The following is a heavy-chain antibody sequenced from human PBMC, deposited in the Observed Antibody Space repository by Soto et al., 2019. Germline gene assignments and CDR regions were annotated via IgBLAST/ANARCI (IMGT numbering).Heavy chain of an antibody. Sequence: GGSLRLSCVGSGFLFSEKSMNWVRQAPGKGLEWVSSISSLNTYIYYADSVRGRFTISRDNAHSSLFLQMNSLRDEDTAVYYCASGGFNMTRGVNPADCEYWGKRALVTDSS. CDR3: ASGGFNMTRGVNPADCEY. D-gene: IGHD3-10*01. V-gene: IGHV3-21*01. J-gene: IGHJ4*02. CDR2: ISSLNTYI. CDR1: GFLFSEKS.